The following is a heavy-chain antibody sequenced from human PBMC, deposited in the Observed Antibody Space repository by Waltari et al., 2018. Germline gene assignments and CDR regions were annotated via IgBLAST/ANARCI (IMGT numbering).Heavy chain of an antibody. CDR3: ARGYYGDYAHDS. V-gene: IGHV1-2*02. J-gene: IGHJ5*01. CDR1: GYSFTYHF. Sequence: QVHLVQFGAGVKRPGASMKVSSKAYGYSFTYHFIHWVRQAPGQGLEWLGWINPNSGETSYAQKFQGRVTMTRDTSVSTAYVELSELTSDDTAFYFCARGYYGDYAHDSWGQGALVTVSS. CDR2: INPNSGET. D-gene: IGHD4-17*01.